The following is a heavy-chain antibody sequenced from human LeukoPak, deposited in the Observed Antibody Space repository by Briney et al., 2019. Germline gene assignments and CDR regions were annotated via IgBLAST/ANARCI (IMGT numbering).Heavy chain of an antibody. CDR3: ASGSIAAAGSGAFDI. J-gene: IGHJ3*02. V-gene: IGHV4-61*05. D-gene: IGHD6-13*01. CDR1: GGSISSSSYY. Sequence: SETLSLTCTVSGGSISSSSYYWGWIRQPPGKGLEWIGYIYYSGSTNYNPSLKSRVTISVDTSKNQFSLKLSSVTAADTAVYYCASGSIAAAGSGAFDIWGQGTMVTVSS. CDR2: IYYSGST.